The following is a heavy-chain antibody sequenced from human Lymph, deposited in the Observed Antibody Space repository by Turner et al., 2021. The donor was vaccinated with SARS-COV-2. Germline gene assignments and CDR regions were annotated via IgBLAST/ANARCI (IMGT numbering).Heavy chain of an antibody. J-gene: IGHJ4*02. D-gene: IGHD3-3*01. V-gene: IGHV5-51*01. CDR1: GYSFTNYW. CDR3: ARREWGGSLGHIDY. CDR2: IYPGDSDT. Sequence: VQLVQSGAEVTKPGASWTIACKGSGYSFTNYWSGWVRQMPGKGLEWMGIIYPGDSDTRYSPSFQGQVTISADKSISTAYLQWSSLKASDTAMYYCARREWGGSLGHIDYWGQGTLVTVSS.